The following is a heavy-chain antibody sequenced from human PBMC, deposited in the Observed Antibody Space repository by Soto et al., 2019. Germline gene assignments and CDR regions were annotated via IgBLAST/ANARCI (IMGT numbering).Heavy chain of an antibody. D-gene: IGHD1-26*01. CDR3: ARVWERVFDD. J-gene: IGHJ4*02. V-gene: IGHV1-18*01. CDR1: GYNFTSYG. Sequence: QVQLVQSGAEVKKPGAAVKVSCKASGYNFTSYGIRWVRQAPGQGLEWMGWISACNGNPNYAQKLQGRVTMTTDTSTSTAYMELRSLRSDDTDVYYCARVWERVFDDWGQGTMVTVSS. CDR2: ISACNGNP.